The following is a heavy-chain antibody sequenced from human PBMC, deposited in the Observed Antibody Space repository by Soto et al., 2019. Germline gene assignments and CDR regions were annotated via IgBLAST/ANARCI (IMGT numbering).Heavy chain of an antibody. CDR2: IRNKADSYTT. Sequence: EVQLVESGGGLVQPGGSLRLSCTASGFAFSDYHMDWVRQAPGKGLEWVGRIRNKADSYTTQYAASVKGRFTVSRDDSKKSMYLQRNSLKIDDTAVYYCASCSAGYWGQGVLVTVSS. CDR3: ASCSAGY. D-gene: IGHD3-22*01. V-gene: IGHV3-72*01. CDR1: GFAFSDYH. J-gene: IGHJ4*02.